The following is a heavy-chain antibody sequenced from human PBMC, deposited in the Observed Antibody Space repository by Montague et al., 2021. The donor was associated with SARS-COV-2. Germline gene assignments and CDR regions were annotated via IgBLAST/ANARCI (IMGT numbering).Heavy chain of an antibody. CDR1: GGSFSGYY. V-gene: IGHV4-34*01. Sequence: SETLSLTCAVYGGSFSGYYWSWIRQPPGKGPEWIGEINHSGSTKYNPSLKSRVTISVDTSKNQFSLKLSSVTAADTAVYYCARGTKGVFTYDYDSSGYASDYWGQGTLVTVSS. D-gene: IGHD3-22*01. J-gene: IGHJ4*02. CDR2: INHSGST. CDR3: ARGTKGVFTYDYDSSGYASDY.